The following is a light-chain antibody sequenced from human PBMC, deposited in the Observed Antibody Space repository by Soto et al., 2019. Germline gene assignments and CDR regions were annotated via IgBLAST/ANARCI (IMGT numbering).Light chain of an antibody. J-gene: IGKJ1*01. CDR2: GAS. CDR1: QSVSTN. V-gene: IGKV3-15*01. Sequence: EIVMTQSPATLSVSPGERATLSCRASQSVSTNLAWYQHKPGQAPRLLMYGASTRATGISGRFSGSGSGTEFSLTISRLEPEDFAVYYCQHYGSSPWTFGQGTKVEIK. CDR3: QHYGSSPWT.